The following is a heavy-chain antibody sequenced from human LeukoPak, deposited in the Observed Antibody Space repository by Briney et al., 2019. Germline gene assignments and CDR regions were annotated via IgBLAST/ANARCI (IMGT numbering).Heavy chain of an antibody. D-gene: IGHD6-25*01. CDR2: IESRSDGGTT. V-gene: IGHV3-15*04. J-gene: IGHJ4*02. CDR1: GFTVSDCE. CDR3: AKAPGTLVVGAAGDY. Sequence: PGGSLRLSCKASGFTVSDCEMNWVRQAPGGGLEWIGRIESRSDGGTTDYAAPVKGRFTISRDDSQNTVVLHMDSLKTEETAVYYCAKAPGTLVVGAAGDYWGQGTLVTVSS.